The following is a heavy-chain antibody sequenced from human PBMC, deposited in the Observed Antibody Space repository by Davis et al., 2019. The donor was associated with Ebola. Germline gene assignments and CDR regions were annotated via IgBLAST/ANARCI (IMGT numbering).Heavy chain of an antibody. CDR3: AKDQLLWFGELWSHDY. V-gene: IGHV3-23*01. D-gene: IGHD3-10*01. CDR2: ISGSGGST. Sequence: GESLKISCAASGFTFSSYAMSWVRQAPGKGLEWVSAISGSGGSTYYADSVKGRFTISRDNSKNTLYLQMNSLRAEDTAVYYCAKDQLLWFGELWSHDYWGQGTLVTVSS. J-gene: IGHJ4*02. CDR1: GFTFSSYA.